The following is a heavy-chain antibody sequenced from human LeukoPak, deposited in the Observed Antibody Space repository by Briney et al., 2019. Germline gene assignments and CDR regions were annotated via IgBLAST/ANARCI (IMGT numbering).Heavy chain of an antibody. J-gene: IGHJ4*02. CDR3: ARGRTPYGDPIFYFDC. CDR1: GFTFSSYW. D-gene: IGHD4-17*01. V-gene: IGHV3-74*01. Sequence: GGSLRLSCAASGFTFSSYWMNWVRQAPGKGLVWVSRIASDGSSTTYADSVKGRFSISRDKSKNTLYLQMNSLRAEDTAVYYCARGRTPYGDPIFYFDCWGQGTLVTVSS. CDR2: IASDGSST.